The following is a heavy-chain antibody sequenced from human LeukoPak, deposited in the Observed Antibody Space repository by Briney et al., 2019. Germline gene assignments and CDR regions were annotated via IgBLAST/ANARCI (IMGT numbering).Heavy chain of an antibody. CDR2: IYYSGTT. CDR3: VGGGDWLPEY. Sequence: SETLSLTCTVSGASVSGKFWSWTRHSPGNGLEWIGLIYYSGTTKFNPSLEGRVAMSVDTSNNQFSLSLNSVTTADTAVYFCVGGGDWLPEYWGHGTQVIVSS. J-gene: IGHJ4*01. V-gene: IGHV4-59*02. CDR1: GASVSGKF. D-gene: IGHD3/OR15-3a*01.